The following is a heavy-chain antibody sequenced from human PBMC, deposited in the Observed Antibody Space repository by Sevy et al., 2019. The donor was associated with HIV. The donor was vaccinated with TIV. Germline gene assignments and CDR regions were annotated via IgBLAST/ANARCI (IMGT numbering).Heavy chain of an antibody. V-gene: IGHV3-7*03. J-gene: IGHJ4*02. CDR3: ARDLDYDRSGYYSEYYFDY. CDR2: IKQDGSEK. Sequence: GGSLRLSCAASGFTFSSYWMSWVRQAPGKGLEWVANIKQDGSEKYYVDSVKGRFTISRDNAKNSLYLQMNSLRAEDTDMYYCARDLDYDRSGYYSEYYFDYWGQGTLVSVSS. CDR1: GFTFSSYW. D-gene: IGHD3-22*01.